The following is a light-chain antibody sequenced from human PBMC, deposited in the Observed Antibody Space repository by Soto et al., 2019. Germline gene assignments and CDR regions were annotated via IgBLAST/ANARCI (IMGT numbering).Light chain of an antibody. CDR3: LQYHNLWA. CDR1: QNIYSN. J-gene: IGKJ1*01. CDR2: RAS. V-gene: IGKV3-15*01. Sequence: IVMTISRATLSVSPWERVALSCRASQNIYSNIAWYQQRPGQAPRLLIYRASTRATGVPARFSGSGSGTDFTLTISSLQSEDFTVYSCLQYHNLWAFGQGTKVDIK.